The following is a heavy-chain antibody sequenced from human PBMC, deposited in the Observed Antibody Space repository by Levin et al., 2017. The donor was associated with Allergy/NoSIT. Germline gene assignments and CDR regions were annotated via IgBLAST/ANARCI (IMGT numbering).Heavy chain of an antibody. V-gene: IGHV1-24*01. Sequence: ASVKVSCKVSGYTLTELSMHWVRQAPGKGLEWMGGFDPEDGETIYAQKFQGRVTMTEDTSTDTAYMELSSLRSEDTAVYYCATPLFGVRTEDYYYGMDVWGQGTTVTVSS. D-gene: IGHD3-16*01. CDR2: FDPEDGET. CDR3: ATPLFGVRTEDYYYGMDV. CDR1: GYTLTELS. J-gene: IGHJ6*02.